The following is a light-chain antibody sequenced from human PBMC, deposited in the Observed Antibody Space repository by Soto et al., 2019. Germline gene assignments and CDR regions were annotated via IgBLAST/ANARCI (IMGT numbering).Light chain of an antibody. Sequence: IVMPQSHATLSVSPGERATLSCRASQSVSSNLAWYQQKPGQAPRLLIYGASTRATGIPARFSGSGSGTDFTLTISSLQPEDFATYSCQQSYNSPQTFGRGTKVDIK. CDR1: QSVSSN. J-gene: IGKJ1*01. CDR2: GAS. CDR3: QQSYNSPQT. V-gene: IGKV3-15*01.